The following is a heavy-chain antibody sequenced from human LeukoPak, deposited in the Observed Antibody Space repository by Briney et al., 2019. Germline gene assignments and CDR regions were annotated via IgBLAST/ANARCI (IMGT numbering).Heavy chain of an antibody. J-gene: IGHJ4*02. D-gene: IGHD5-18*01. CDR2: INHGRST. CDR3: ARRSRGYSYGQHFDY. Sequence: SETLSLTCAVYGGSFSGYYWSWIRQPPGKGLEWIGEINHGRSTNYNSSLKSRVTISVDTSTNQFSLKLSSVTAADTAVYYGARRSRGYSYGQHFDYWGQGTLVTVSS. CDR1: GGSFSGYY. V-gene: IGHV4-34*01.